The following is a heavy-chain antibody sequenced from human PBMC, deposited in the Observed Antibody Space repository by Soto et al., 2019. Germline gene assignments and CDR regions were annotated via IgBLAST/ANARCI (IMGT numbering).Heavy chain of an antibody. CDR2: MNPNSGNT. V-gene: IGHV1-8*02. CDR1: GYTFTSYY. CDR3: ARGRGAARRFYYYYYGMDV. D-gene: IGHD6-6*01. Sequence: VASVKVSCKASGYTFTSYYMHWVRQATGQGLEWMGWMNPNSGNTGYAQKFQGRVTMTRNTSISTAYMELSSLRSEDTAVYYCARGRGAARRFYYYYYGMDVWGQGTTVTVSS. J-gene: IGHJ6*02.